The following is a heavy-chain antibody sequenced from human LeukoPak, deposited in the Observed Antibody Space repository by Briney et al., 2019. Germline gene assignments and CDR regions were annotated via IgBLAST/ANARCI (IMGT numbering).Heavy chain of an antibody. CDR2: IKSKSDGGTT. Sequence: GGSLSLSCAASGFPFSKACLTWVCKPQGKGLGWVGRIKSKSDGGTTDYAAPVKGRFTISRDDSKNTLYLQMNSLKTEDTAVYYCTTGTNEGYYYYYMDVWGKGTTVTVSS. J-gene: IGHJ6*03. CDR3: TTGTNEGYYYYYMDV. V-gene: IGHV3-15*01. D-gene: IGHD1-14*01. CDR1: GFPFSKAC.